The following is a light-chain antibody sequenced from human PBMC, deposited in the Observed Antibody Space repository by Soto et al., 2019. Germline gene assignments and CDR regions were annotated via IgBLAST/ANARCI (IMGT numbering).Light chain of an antibody. J-gene: IGLJ2*01. CDR1: SSDVGSYNL. CDR2: EVS. CDR3: CSYAGSSTVV. V-gene: IGLV2-23*02. Sequence: QSVLTQPASVSGSPGQSITISCTGTSSDVGSYNLVSWYQQHPGKAPKLMIYEVSKGPSGVSNRFSGSKSGNTASLTISGLQAEDEADYYCCSYAGSSTVVFGGGTKLTVL.